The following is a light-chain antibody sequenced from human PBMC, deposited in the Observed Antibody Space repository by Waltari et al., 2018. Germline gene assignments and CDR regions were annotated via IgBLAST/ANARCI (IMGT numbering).Light chain of an antibody. CDR1: QSVSSN. CDR3: QQYNNWPRT. V-gene: IGKV3D-15*01. Sequence: EIVMTQSPATLSVSPGERATLSCRASQSVSSNLAWYQQKPGQAPRLLIYGASPRATVIPARFSGSGSGTEFTLTISSLQSEDFAVYYCQQYNNWPRTFGQGTKVEIK. CDR2: GAS. J-gene: IGKJ1*01.